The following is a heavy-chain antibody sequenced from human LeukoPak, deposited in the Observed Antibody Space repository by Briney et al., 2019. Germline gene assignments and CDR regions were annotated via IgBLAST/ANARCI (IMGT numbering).Heavy chain of an antibody. Sequence: GGSLRLSCAASGFTFSTYAMSWVRQAPGKGLEWVSAISIVTTKTYYADSVKGRFTISRDNSKNILYLQMNNLRAEDTAIYYCAKGLKWELPSDHWGKGTLVTVSS. CDR2: ISIVTTKT. D-gene: IGHD1-26*01. CDR1: GFTFSTYA. V-gene: IGHV3-23*01. J-gene: IGHJ4*02. CDR3: AKGLKWELPSDH.